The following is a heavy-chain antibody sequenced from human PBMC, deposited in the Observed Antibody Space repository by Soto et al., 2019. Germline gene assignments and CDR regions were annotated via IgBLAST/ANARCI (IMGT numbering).Heavy chain of an antibody. D-gene: IGHD2-2*01. CDR1: GGIFSTHS. CDR2: ISPILGIT. V-gene: IGHV1-2*04. J-gene: IGHJ3*02. CDR3: ARDRLGCSSTSCYDDGGRVVAATLGAFDI. Sequence: GASLKDSCKPAGGIFSTHSINWVRQAPGQGLEWMRRISPILGITNYAQKFQGWVTMTRHTSISTAYMELSRLRSDDTAVYYCARDRLGCSSTSCYDDGGRVVAATLGAFDIWGQGTMVTVSS.